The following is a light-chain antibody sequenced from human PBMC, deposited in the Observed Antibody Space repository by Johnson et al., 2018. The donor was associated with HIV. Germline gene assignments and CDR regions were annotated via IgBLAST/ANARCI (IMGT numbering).Light chain of an antibody. J-gene: IGLJ1*01. CDR3: GTWDSSLSAGWV. CDR1: SSNIGSNY. V-gene: IGLV1-51*01. Sequence: QAVLTQPPSVSAAPGQRVTISCSGSSSNIGSNYVSWYQQVPGTAPKLLIYDNTKRPSGIPDRFSGSKSGTSATLGITGLQTGDEADYYCGTWDSSLSAGWVFGTGTKVTVL. CDR2: DNT.